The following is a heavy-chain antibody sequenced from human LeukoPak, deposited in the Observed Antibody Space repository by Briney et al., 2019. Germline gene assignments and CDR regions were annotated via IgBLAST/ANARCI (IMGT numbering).Heavy chain of an antibody. Sequence: SETLSLTRAVYGGSFSGYYWSWIRQPPGKGLEWIGEINHSGSTNYNPSLKSRVTISVDTSKNQFSLKLSSVTAADTAVYYCARVLVRGVDYWGQGTLVTVSS. D-gene: IGHD3-10*01. J-gene: IGHJ4*02. CDR1: GGSFSGYY. CDR2: INHSGST. CDR3: ARVLVRGVDY. V-gene: IGHV4-34*01.